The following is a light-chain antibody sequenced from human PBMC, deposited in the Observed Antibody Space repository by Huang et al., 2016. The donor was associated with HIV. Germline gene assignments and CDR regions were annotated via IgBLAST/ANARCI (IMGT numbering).Light chain of an antibody. CDR2: MGS. Sequence: IVMTQSPLSLPVTPGEPASSSCRSSQSLLHSNGFTYLDWYLQKPGQSPQLLIYMGSNRASGVPDRFSGSGSGTDFTLRISRVEAEDVGVYYCMQALQTPLTFGGGTKVEIK. J-gene: IGKJ4*01. CDR3: MQALQTPLT. CDR1: QSLLHSNGFTY. V-gene: IGKV2-28*01.